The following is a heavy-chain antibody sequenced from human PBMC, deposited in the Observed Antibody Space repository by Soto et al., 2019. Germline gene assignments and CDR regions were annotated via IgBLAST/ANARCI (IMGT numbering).Heavy chain of an antibody. J-gene: IGHJ3*02. CDR1: GFTFSSYG. CDR3: AKDPPTVTTDRDAFDI. CDR2: IWYDGSNK. V-gene: IGHV3-33*06. D-gene: IGHD4-17*01. Sequence: GGSLRLSCAASGFTFSSYGMHWVRQAPGKGLEWVAVIWYDGSNKYYADSVKGRFTISRDNSKNTLYLQMNSLRAEDTAVYYCAKDPPTVTTDRDAFDIWGQGTMVTVSS.